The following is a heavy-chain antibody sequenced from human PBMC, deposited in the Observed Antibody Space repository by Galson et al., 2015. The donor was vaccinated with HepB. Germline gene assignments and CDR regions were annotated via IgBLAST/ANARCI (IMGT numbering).Heavy chain of an antibody. CDR2: IKQDGSEK. D-gene: IGHD2-2*01. Sequence: SLRLSCAASGFTFSSYWMSWVRQAPGKGLEWVANIKQDGSEKYYVDSVKGRFTISRDNAKNSLYLQMNSLRAEDTAVYYCARLDQLLLSYYYYYYMDVWGKGTTVTVSS. V-gene: IGHV3-7*01. J-gene: IGHJ6*03. CDR3: ARLDQLLLSYYYYYYMDV. CDR1: GFTFSSYW.